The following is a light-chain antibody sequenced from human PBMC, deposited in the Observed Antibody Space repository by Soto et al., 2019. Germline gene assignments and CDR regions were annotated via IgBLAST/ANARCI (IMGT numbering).Light chain of an antibody. Sequence: EIVMTQSPATLSVSQGERATLSCSASQSVSSNLAWYQQKPGQAPRLLIYGASTRATGIPARFSGSGSGTEFTLTISSLQSEDFAVYYCQQYNNWPLYTFGQGTKLEIK. CDR1: QSVSSN. CDR2: GAS. J-gene: IGKJ2*01. V-gene: IGKV3-15*01. CDR3: QQYNNWPLYT.